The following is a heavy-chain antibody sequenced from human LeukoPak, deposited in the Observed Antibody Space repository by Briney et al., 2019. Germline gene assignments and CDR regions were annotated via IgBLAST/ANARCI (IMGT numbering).Heavy chain of an antibody. Sequence: PGGSLKLSCAASGFTFTIYAMTWVRQAPGKGLEGVSGIYGSGQTTYYADSVKGRFTISRDNSKNTLYLQMSSLRLGDTAVYYCAKVIKQWPDGYLDFWGQGALVTVSS. CDR2: IYGSGQTT. CDR3: AKVIKQWPDGYLDF. V-gene: IGHV3-23*01. CDR1: GFTFTIYA. J-gene: IGHJ4*02. D-gene: IGHD6-19*01.